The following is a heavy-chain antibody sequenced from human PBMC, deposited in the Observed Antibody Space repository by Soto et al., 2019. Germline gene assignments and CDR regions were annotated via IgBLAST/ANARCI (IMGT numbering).Heavy chain of an antibody. V-gene: IGHV1-69*13. CDR2: IIPIFGTA. J-gene: IGHJ4*02. Sequence: SVKVSCKASGGTFRSYARSWVRQAPGQGLEWMGGIIPIFGTANYAQKFQGRVTITADESTSTAYMELSSLRSEDTAVYYCARDYDILTGYYDYWGQGTLVTVSS. CDR3: ARDYDILTGYYDY. D-gene: IGHD3-9*01. CDR1: GGTFRSYA.